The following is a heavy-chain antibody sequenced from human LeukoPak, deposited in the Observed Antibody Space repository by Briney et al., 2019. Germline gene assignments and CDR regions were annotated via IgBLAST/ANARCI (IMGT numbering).Heavy chain of an antibody. Sequence: ASVKVSCGASGYTFTGYYMHWMLQAPGQGREWMGGINPNSGGTNYAQKVQGRVTMTRDTSISTAYMELSRLRSDDTAVYYCARPRYCSGGSCYSYYFDYWGQGTLVTVSS. D-gene: IGHD2-15*01. J-gene: IGHJ4*02. CDR2: INPNSGGT. CDR3: ARPRYCSGGSCYSYYFDY. V-gene: IGHV1-2*02. CDR1: GYTFTGYY.